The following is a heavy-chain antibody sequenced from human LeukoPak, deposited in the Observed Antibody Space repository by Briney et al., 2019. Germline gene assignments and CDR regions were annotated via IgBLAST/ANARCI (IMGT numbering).Heavy chain of an antibody. D-gene: IGHD3-10*01. CDR3: ARTMVRGVIIHALDY. Sequence: NPSETLSLTCSVSGDSITGYYWGWIRQPPGKGLEWIGSIYYSGSTYYNPSLKNRVTISVDTSKNQFSLKLSSVTAADTAVYYCARTMVRGVIIHALDYWGQGTLVTVSS. CDR1: GDSITGYY. V-gene: IGHV4-39*07. CDR2: IYYSGST. J-gene: IGHJ4*02.